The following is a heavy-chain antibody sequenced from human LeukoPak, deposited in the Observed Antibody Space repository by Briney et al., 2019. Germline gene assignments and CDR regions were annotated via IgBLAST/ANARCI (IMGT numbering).Heavy chain of an antibody. Sequence: GPLRLSCAASGFTFSSYAMHWVRQAPGKGLEWVAVISYDGSNKYYADSVKGRFTISRDNSKNTLYLQMNSLRAEDTAVYYCAREAGVWFDPWGQGTLVTVSS. CDR2: ISYDGSNK. CDR3: AREAGVWFDP. D-gene: IGHD3-10*01. J-gene: IGHJ5*02. CDR1: GFTFSSYA. V-gene: IGHV3-30*01.